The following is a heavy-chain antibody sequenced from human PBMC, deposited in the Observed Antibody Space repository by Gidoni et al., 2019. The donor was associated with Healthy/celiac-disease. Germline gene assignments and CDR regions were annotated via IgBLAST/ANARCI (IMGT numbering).Heavy chain of an antibody. CDR1: GFTFSSYA. CDR2: ISGSGGST. D-gene: IGHD3-22*01. CDR3: AKDLNYDSSGYYPVDDAFDI. J-gene: IGHJ3*02. Sequence: EVQLLESGGGLVQPGGSLRLSCAASGFTFSSYAMSWVRQAPGKGLEWVSAISGSGGSTYYADSVKGRFTISRDNSKNTLYLQMNSLRAEDTAVYYCAKDLNYDSSGYYPVDDAFDIWGQGTMVTVSS. V-gene: IGHV3-23*01.